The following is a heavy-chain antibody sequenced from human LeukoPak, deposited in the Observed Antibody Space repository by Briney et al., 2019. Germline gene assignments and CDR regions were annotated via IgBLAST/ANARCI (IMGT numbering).Heavy chain of an antibody. V-gene: IGHV1-8*03. CDR1: GYTFTSYD. J-gene: IGHJ4*02. Sequence: AXXKVSCKASGYTFTSYDINWVRQAPGQGLEWMGWMNPNSGNTDYAQKLQGRVTITRNTSISTAYMELSSLRSEDTAVYYCARGGRLLYRTRGFDYWGQGTLVTVSS. CDR2: MNPNSGNT. CDR3: ARGGRLLYRTRGFDY. D-gene: IGHD2-2*01.